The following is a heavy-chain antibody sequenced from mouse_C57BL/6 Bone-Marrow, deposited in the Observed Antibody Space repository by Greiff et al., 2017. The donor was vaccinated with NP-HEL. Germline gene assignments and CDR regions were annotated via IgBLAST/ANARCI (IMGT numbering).Heavy chain of an antibody. J-gene: IGHJ3*01. V-gene: IGHV1-53*01. CDR3: ARGHYYGSSYACFAY. CDR1: GYTFTSYW. Sequence: QVQLQQSGTELVKPGASVKLSCKASGYTFTSYWMHWVKQRPGQGLEWIGNINPSNGGTNYNEKFKSKATLTVDKSSSTAYMQLSSLTSEDSAVYYCARGHYYGSSYACFAYWGQGTLVTVSA. CDR2: INPSNGGT. D-gene: IGHD1-1*01.